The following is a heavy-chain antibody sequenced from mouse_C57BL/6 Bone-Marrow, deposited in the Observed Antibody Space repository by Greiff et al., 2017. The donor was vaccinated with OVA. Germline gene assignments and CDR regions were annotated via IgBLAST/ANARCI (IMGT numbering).Heavy chain of an antibody. CDR1: GYTFTDYY. D-gene: IGHD1-1*01. CDR3: ARRSITTVVAPFAY. Sequence: VQLQQSGPVLVKPGASVKMSCKASGYTFTDYYMNWVKQSHGKSLEWIGVLNPYNGGTSYNQKFKGKATLTVDKSSSTAYMELNSLTSEDSAVYYCARRSITTVVAPFAYWGQGTLVTVSA. CDR2: LNPYNGGT. J-gene: IGHJ3*01. V-gene: IGHV1-19*01.